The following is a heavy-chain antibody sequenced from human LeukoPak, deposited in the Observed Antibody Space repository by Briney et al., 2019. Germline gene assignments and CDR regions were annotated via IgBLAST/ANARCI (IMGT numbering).Heavy chain of an antibody. CDR1: GYTFTSYY. CDR2: INPSGGST. J-gene: IGHJ2*01. Sequence: ASVKVPCKASGYTFTSYYMHWVRQAPGQGLEWMGIINPSGGSTSYAQKFQGRVTMTRDMSTSTVYMELSSLRSEDTAVYYCARMRSDQLLSLDYFDLWGRGTLVTVSS. CDR3: ARMRSDQLLSLDYFDL. D-gene: IGHD2-2*01. V-gene: IGHV1-46*01.